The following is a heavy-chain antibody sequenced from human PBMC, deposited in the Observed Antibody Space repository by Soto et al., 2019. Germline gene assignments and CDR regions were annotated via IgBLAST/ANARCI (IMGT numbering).Heavy chain of an antibody. V-gene: IGHV4-31*03. CDR1: GGSISSDGDYYR. CDR3: ARVRENYFDS. CDR2: IYDSGSP. J-gene: IGHJ4*02. Sequence: QMQLQESGPGLVSPSQTLSLTCTVSGGSISSDGDYYRWSWIRQHPGKGLEWIGYIYDSGSPYYHPSLESRVTVSVDTSKNRFSLKLSSLTAADTAVYYCARVRENYFDSWGQGILVTVSS.